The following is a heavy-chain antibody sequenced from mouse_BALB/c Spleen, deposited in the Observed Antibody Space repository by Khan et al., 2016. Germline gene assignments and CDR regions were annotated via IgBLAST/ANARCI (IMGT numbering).Heavy chain of an antibody. D-gene: IGHD1-1*01. J-gene: IGHJ1*01. CDR3: ARYRYYYSSSRYFDV. CDR1: GYTFTNYG. Sequence: QIQLVQSGPELKKPGKTVKISCKASGYTFTNYGMNWVKQAPGKGLKWMGWINTYSGESTYADDFKGRFAFSLETSANTAYLQINNLKNEDTATXFGARYRYYYSSSRYFDVWGAGTTVTVSS. V-gene: IGHV9-3-1*01. CDR2: INTYSGES.